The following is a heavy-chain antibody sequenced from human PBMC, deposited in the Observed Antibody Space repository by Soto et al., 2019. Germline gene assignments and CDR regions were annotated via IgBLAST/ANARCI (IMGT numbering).Heavy chain of an antibody. CDR3: ARGRGGAAAHFFRWFDP. V-gene: IGHV4-31*03. CDR2: IYYSGST. CDR1: GGSISSGGYY. J-gene: IGHJ5*02. Sequence: QVQLQESGPGLVKPSQTLSLTCTVSGGSISSGGYYWSWIRQHPGKGLEWIGYIYYSGSTYYNPTLKSRVTISVDTSKNQFSLKLSSVTAADTAVYYCARGRGGAAAHFFRWFDPWGQGTLVTVSS. D-gene: IGHD2-2*01.